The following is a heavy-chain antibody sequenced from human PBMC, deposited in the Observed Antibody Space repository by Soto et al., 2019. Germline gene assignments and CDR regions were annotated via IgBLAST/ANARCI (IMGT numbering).Heavy chain of an antibody. CDR3: ARDHEIVGADSEGMNV. CDR2: INSDGSST. CDR1: GFTFSSYW. Sequence: PGGSLRLSCAASGFTFSSYWMHWVRQAPGKGLVWVSRINSDGSSTSYADSVKGRFTISRDNAKNTLYLQMNSLRAEDTAVYYCARDHEIVGADSEGMNVWGQGTTVTVSS. J-gene: IGHJ6*02. D-gene: IGHD1-26*01. V-gene: IGHV3-74*01.